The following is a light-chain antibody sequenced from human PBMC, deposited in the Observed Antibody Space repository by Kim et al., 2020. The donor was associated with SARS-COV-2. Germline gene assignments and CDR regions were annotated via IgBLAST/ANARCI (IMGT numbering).Light chain of an antibody. J-gene: IGLJ2*01. CDR1: SLRSYY. V-gene: IGLV3-19*01. CDR3: NSRDSSGNHLAV. CDR2: GKN. Sequence: LGKTVRITCQGDSLRSYYASWYQQKPGQAPVLVIYGKNNRPSGIPDRFSGSSSGNTASLTITGAQAEDEADYYCNSRDSSGNHLAVFGGGTKLTVL.